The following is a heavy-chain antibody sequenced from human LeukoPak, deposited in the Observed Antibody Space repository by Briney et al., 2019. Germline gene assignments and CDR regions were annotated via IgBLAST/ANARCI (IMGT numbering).Heavy chain of an antibody. Sequence: SVTVSFKASGGTFTIYAISWVRQAPGQGLEWMGGIIPIFGPANYAQKFQGRVTITADESTSTAYMELSSLRSEDTAVYYCARLDIVATINPDRGDWGQGTLVTVSS. CDR3: ARLDIVATINPDRGD. D-gene: IGHD5-12*01. CDR1: GGTFTIYA. CDR2: IIPIFGPA. V-gene: IGHV1-69*13. J-gene: IGHJ4*02.